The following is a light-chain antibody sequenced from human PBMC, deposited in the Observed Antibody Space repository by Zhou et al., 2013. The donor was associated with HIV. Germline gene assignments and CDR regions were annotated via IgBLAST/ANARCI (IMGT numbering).Light chain of an antibody. Sequence: DIQLTQSPSFLSASVGDRVTITCRASQDISSFLAWYQQKPGKAPKLLIYAASTLQSGVPSRFSGSGSGTEFTLTISSLQPEDFATYYCQQYLSWPPTFGQGTNLESK. J-gene: IGKJ2*01. CDR3: QQYLSWPPT. CDR1: QDISSF. CDR2: AAS. V-gene: IGKV1-9*01.